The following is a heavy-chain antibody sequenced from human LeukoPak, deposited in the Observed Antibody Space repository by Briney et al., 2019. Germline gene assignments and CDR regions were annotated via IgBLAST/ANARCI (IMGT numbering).Heavy chain of an antibody. Sequence: GAPVKVSCTASGRTFTSYAISWVRQAPGHGLEWMGGIIPIFGTANYAQRFQGRVTITTDESTSTAYMELSSLRSEDTAVYYCARSTHYYDSSGYPPADYWGQGTLVTVSS. CDR1: GRTFTSYA. D-gene: IGHD3-22*01. CDR3: ARSTHYYDSSGYPPADY. V-gene: IGHV1-69*05. J-gene: IGHJ4*02. CDR2: IIPIFGTA.